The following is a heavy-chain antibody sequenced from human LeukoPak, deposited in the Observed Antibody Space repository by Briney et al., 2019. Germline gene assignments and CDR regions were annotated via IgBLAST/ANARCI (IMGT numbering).Heavy chain of an antibody. J-gene: IGHJ3*02. Sequence: PETLSLTCTVSGGSVSSYSWTWIRQPPGKGLEWIGSIYYSGSTNYNPSLKSRVTISVDTSKNHFSLKLSSVTAADTAVYYCARDRVLGAFDIWGQGTMVTVSS. CDR3: ARDRVLGAFDI. CDR1: GGSVSSYS. D-gene: IGHD3-16*01. CDR2: IYYSGST. V-gene: IGHV4-59*02.